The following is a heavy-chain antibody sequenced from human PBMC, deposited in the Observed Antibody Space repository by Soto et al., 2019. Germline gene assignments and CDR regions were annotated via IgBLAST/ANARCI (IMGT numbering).Heavy chain of an antibody. D-gene: IGHD2-8*01. V-gene: IGHV4-39*01. CDR1: GGSISSSSYY. J-gene: IGHJ3*02. CDR2: IYYSGST. Sequence: SETLSLTCTVSGGSISSSSYYWGWIRQPPGKGLEWIGSIYYSGSTYYNPSLKSRVTISVDTSKNQFSLKLSSVTAADTAVYYCARLVYATGGPNDAFDIWGQGTMVT. CDR3: ARLVYATGGPNDAFDI.